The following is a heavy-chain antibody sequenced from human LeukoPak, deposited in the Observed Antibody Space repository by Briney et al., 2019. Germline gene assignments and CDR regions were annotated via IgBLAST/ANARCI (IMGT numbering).Heavy chain of an antibody. V-gene: IGHV4-34*01. CDR2: INHSGST. Sequence: SETLSLTCAVYGGSFSGYYWSWIRQPPGKGLEWIGEINHSGSTNYNPSLKSRVTISVDTSKNQFSLKLSSVTAADTAVYYCARLRSGSYLNYYYYMDVWDKGTTVTISS. D-gene: IGHD1-26*01. CDR3: ARLRSGSYLNYYYYMDV. CDR1: GGSFSGYY. J-gene: IGHJ6*03.